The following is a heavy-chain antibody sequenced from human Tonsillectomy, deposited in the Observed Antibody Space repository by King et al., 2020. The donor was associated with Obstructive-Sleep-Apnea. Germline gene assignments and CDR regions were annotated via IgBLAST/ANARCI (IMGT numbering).Heavy chain of an antibody. V-gene: IGHV3-23*04. CDR2: ISGSGGST. CDR1: GFTFISYA. J-gene: IGHJ6*02. CDR3: AKHPFSAGMDV. Sequence: VQLVESGGGLVQPGGSLRLSCSASGFTFISYAKSWVRQAPGKGLEWGSAISGSGGSTYYADSVKGRLPISRDNSKNTLYLQMNSLRAEDTAVYYCAKHPFSAGMDVWGQGTTVTVSS. D-gene: IGHD3-10*01.